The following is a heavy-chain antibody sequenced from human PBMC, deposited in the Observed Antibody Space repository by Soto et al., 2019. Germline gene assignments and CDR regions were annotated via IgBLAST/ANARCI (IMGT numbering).Heavy chain of an antibody. V-gene: IGHV1-69*01. CDR2: IITIFGTA. D-gene: IGHD5-18*01. CDR1: GGTFSSYA. J-gene: IGHJ3*02. CDR3: ARAPYSYGYADAFDI. Sequence: QVQLMQSGAVVKKPGSSVKVSCKASGGTFSSYAISWVRQAPGQGREWMGGIITIFGTANYAQKFQGRVRITAEESTRTAYMELNILSSEDTAVYYCARAPYSYGYADAFDIWGQGTLVTVSS.